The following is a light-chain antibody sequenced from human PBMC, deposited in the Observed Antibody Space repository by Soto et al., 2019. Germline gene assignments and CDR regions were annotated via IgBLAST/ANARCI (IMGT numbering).Light chain of an antibody. CDR1: TSDVGGYDR. V-gene: IGLV2-14*01. J-gene: IGLJ3*02. CDR3: SSYTIKNTWV. CDR2: EVT. Sequence: QSALTQPASVTGSPGQSITISCTGTTSDVGGYDRVSWLQQYPGTAPKLMIYEVTNRPSGVSDRFSGSKSVNTASLTISGLQPEDEADYYCSSYTIKNTWVFGGGTKLTVL.